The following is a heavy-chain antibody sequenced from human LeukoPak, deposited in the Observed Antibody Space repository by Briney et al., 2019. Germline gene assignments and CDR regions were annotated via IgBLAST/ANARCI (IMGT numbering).Heavy chain of an antibody. CDR1: GGTFTSYD. CDR3: ARDPGGGESFDP. J-gene: IGHJ5*02. CDR2: ISAYNGNT. D-gene: IGHD3-16*01. Sequence: ASVKVSCKASGGTFTSYDFSWVRQAPGQGLEWMGWISAYNGNTNYAQNLQGRVTMTTDTSTSTAYMELRSLRSDDTAVYYCARDPGGGESFDPWGQGTLVTVSS. V-gene: IGHV1-18*01.